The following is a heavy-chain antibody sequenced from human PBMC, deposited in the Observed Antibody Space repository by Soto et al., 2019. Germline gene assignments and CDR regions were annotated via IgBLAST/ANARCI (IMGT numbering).Heavy chain of an antibody. D-gene: IGHD6-19*01. V-gene: IGHV3-30*18. CDR3: AKDRGPRRQWLIGPFDY. Sequence: QVQLVESGGGVVQPGRSLRVSCAASGFTFSIYAMHWVRQAPGTGLEWVAVISYDGTKTYYADSVKGRFTISRDNSKNTVYMQMNSLGEEDTAVYYCAKDRGPRRQWLIGPFDYWGQGTLVTVSP. J-gene: IGHJ4*02. CDR2: ISYDGTKT. CDR1: GFTFSIYA.